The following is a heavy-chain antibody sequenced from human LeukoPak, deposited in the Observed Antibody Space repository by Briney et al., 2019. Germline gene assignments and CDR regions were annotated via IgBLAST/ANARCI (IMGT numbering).Heavy chain of an antibody. CDR3: AKDLYGAYYDFWSGYSPVDY. Sequence: GGSLRLSCAASRFTFSSYAMSWVRQAPGKGLEGVSAISGSGGSTYYADSVKGRFTISRDNSKSTLYLQMNSLRAEDTAVYYCAKDLYGAYYDFWSGYSPVDYWGQGTLVTVSS. J-gene: IGHJ4*02. CDR2: ISGSGGST. D-gene: IGHD3-3*01. V-gene: IGHV3-23*01. CDR1: RFTFSSYA.